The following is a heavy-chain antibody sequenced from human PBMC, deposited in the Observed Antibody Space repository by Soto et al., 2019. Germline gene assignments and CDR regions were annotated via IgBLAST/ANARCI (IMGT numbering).Heavy chain of an antibody. V-gene: IGHV3-48*02. CDR1: GFTFSSYS. CDR2: ISSSSSTI. J-gene: IGHJ3*02. D-gene: IGHD1-26*01. CDR3: ARDGPYSGSHMHQDAFDI. Sequence: VGSRRLSCAASGFTFSSYSMNWVRQAPGKGLAWVSYISSSSSTIYYAASVKGRFTISRDNAKNSLYLQMNSLRDEDTAVYYCARDGPYSGSHMHQDAFDILGKGTRVTVS.